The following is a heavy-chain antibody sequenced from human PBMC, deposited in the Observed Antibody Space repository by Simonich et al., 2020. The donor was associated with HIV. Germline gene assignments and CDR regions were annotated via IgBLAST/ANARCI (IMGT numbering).Heavy chain of an antibody. D-gene: IGHD6-13*01. CDR3: ARTRAAAGTYYYYMDV. Sequence: GGGVVQPGRSLRLSCAASGFTFSSYAMHWVRQAPGKGLEWVAVISYDESNKYYADSVKGRFTISRDNSKNTLYLQMNSLRAEDTAVYYCARTRAAAGTYYYYMDVWGKGTTVTVSS. J-gene: IGHJ6*03. CDR2: ISYDESNK. CDR1: GFTFSSYA. V-gene: IGHV3-30*07.